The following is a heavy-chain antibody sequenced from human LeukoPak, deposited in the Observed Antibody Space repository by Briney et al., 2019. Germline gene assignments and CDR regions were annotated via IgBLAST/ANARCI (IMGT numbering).Heavy chain of an antibody. CDR3: ARDGQSRVVPAAIGY. CDR2: ISAYNGNT. D-gene: IGHD2-2*01. Sequence: ASVKVSCKASGYTFTSYGISWVRQVPGQGLEWMGWISAYNGNTNYAQKLQGRVTMTTDTSTSTAYMELRSLRSDDTAVYYCARDGQSRVVPAAIGYWGQGTLVTVSS. CDR1: GYTFTSYG. J-gene: IGHJ4*02. V-gene: IGHV1-18*01.